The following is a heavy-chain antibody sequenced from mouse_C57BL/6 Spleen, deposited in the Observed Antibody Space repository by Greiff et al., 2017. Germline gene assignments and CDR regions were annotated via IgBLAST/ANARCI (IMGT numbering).Heavy chain of an antibody. Sequence: EVKLVESGEGLVKPGGSLKLSCEASGFTFSSYAMSWVRQTPEKRLEWVAYISSGGDYIYYADTVKGRFTISRDNARNTLYLQMSSLKSEDTAMYYCTREEETTVVEAMDYWGQGTSVTVSS. J-gene: IGHJ4*01. D-gene: IGHD1-1*01. CDR2: ISSGGDYI. CDR3: TREEETTVVEAMDY. V-gene: IGHV5-9-1*02. CDR1: GFTFSSYA.